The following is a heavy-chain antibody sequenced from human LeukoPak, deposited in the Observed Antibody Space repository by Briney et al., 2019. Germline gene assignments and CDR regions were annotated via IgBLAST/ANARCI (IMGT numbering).Heavy chain of an antibody. J-gene: IGHJ4*02. CDR3: ARGPPNWGYDY. D-gene: IGHD7-27*01. Sequence: ASVKVSCEASGYTFTSYDFNWVRQATGQRPEWMGWMSPNSGDTGYAQKFQDRVTMTRNTSISTAYMELSSLRSDDTAVYYCARGPPNWGYDYWGPGTLVTASS. CDR2: MSPNSGDT. CDR1: GYTFTSYD. V-gene: IGHV1-8*01.